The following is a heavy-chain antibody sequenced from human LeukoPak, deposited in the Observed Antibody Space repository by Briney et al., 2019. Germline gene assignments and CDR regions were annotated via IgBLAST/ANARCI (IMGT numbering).Heavy chain of an antibody. D-gene: IGHD2/OR15-2a*01. V-gene: IGHV3-74*01. CDR1: GNYW. CDR3: VSFYETY. CDR2: INSDGSGT. J-gene: IGHJ4*02. Sequence: QPGGSLRLSCAASGNYWMHWVRQAPGKGLVWVSHINSDGSGTSYADSVKGRFTISKDNAKNTVYLQMNSLRAEDTAVYYCVSFYETYWGRGTLVTVSS.